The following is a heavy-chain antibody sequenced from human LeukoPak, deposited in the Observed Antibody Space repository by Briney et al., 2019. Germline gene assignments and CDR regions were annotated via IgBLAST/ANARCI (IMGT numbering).Heavy chain of an antibody. D-gene: IGHD1-26*01. J-gene: IGHJ4*02. CDR3: AKELYSGSYSFDY. CDR2: ISYDGSNK. CDR1: GFTFSSYG. V-gene: IGHV3-30*18. Sequence: GRSLRLSCAASGFTFSSYGMHWVRQAPGKGLEWVAVISYDGSNKYYADSVKGRFTISRDNAKNSLYLQMNSLRTEDTALYYCAKELYSGSYSFDYWGQGTLVTVSS.